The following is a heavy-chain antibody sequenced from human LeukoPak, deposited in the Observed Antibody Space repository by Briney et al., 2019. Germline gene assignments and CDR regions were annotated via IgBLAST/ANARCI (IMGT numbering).Heavy chain of an antibody. CDR1: GGSISSSSYY. D-gene: IGHD3-3*01. V-gene: IGHV4-39*01. Sequence: SETLSLTCTVSGGSISSSSYYWGWICQPPGKGLEWIGSIYYSGSTYYNPSLKSRVTISVDTSKNQFSLKLSSVTAADTAVYYCAVLYDFWSGYFDYWGQGTLVTVSS. CDR3: AVLYDFWSGYFDY. CDR2: IYYSGST. J-gene: IGHJ4*02.